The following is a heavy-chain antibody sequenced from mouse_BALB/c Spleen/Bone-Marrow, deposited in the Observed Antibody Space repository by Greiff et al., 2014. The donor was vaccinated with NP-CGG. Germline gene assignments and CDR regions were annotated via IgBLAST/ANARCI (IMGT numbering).Heavy chain of an antibody. CDR3: ARYYGSSYYAMDY. J-gene: IGHJ4*01. D-gene: IGHD1-1*01. Sequence: VQLKESGPGLVKPSQSLSLTCTVTGYSITSDYAWNWIRQFPGNKLEWMGYISYSGSTSYNPSLKGRISITRDTSKNQFFLQLNSVTTEDTATYYCARYYGSSYYAMDYWGQGTSVTVSS. CDR2: ISYSGST. V-gene: IGHV3-2*02. CDR1: GYSITSDYA.